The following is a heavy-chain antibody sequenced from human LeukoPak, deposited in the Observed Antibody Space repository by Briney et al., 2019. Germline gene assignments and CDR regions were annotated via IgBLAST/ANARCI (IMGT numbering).Heavy chain of an antibody. J-gene: IGHJ6*03. CDR3: ARGKGSVTRMYYYYYYMDV. CDR1: GGSFSGYY. D-gene: IGHD4-11*01. CDR2: INHSGST. V-gene: IGHV4-34*01. Sequence: SETLSLTCAVYGGSFSGYYWSWIRQPPGKGLEWIGEINHSGSTNYNPSLKSRVTISVDTSKNQFSLKLSSVTAADTAVYCCARGKGSVTRMYYYYYYMDVWGKGTTVTVSS.